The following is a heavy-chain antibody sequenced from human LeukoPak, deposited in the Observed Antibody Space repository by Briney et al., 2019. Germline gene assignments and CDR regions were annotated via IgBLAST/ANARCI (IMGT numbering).Heavy chain of an antibody. CDR3: ASGDYSSGWHLDY. Sequence: GGSLRLSCAASGFMFSSYWMHWVRQAPGKGLEWVAVIWHDGSYKYYADSVKGRFTISRDNSKDALYLQMNSLKVEDTAVYYCASGDYSSGWHLDYWGQGTLVTVSS. J-gene: IGHJ4*02. CDR2: IWHDGSYK. CDR1: GFMFSSYW. V-gene: IGHV3-33*08. D-gene: IGHD6-19*01.